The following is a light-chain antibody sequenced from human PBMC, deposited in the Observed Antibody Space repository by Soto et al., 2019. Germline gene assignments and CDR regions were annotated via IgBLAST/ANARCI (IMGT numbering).Light chain of an antibody. Sequence: SSELTQPLSVSVALGQTAKITCGGNDIGSKNVHWYQQKPGQAPVLVIYWDNNRPSGIPERFSGSNSGNTATLTISRAQAGDEADYYCQVWDSVAVVFGGGTKLTVL. V-gene: IGLV3-9*01. CDR1: DIGSKN. CDR3: QVWDSVAVV. CDR2: WDN. J-gene: IGLJ2*01.